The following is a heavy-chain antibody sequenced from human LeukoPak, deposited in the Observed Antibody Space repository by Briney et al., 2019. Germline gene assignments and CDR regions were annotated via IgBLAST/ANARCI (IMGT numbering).Heavy chain of an antibody. V-gene: IGHV3-21*01. J-gene: IGHJ6*02. D-gene: IGHD3-22*01. Sequence: GGSLRLSCAASGFTFSSYSMNWVRQAPGKGLEWVSSISSSSSYIYYADSVKGRFTISRDNAKNSLYLQMNSLRAEDTAVYYCARVMMVVQGRYYYGMDVWGQGTTVTVSS. CDR2: ISSSSSYI. CDR1: GFTFSSYS. CDR3: ARVMMVVQGRYYYGMDV.